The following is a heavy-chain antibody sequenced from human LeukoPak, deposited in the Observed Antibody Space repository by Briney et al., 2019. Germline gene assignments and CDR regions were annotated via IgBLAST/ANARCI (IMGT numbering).Heavy chain of an antibody. V-gene: IGHV3-23*01. CDR2: ISGSGVDT. CDR3: ARRGDHYFDY. CDR1: GFTFSSYA. Sequence: GGSLRLSCAASGFTFSSYAMSWIRQAPGKGLEWVSVISGSGVDTYYADSVKGRFTISRDNSKNTLYLQMNSLRAEDTAVYYCARRGDHYFDYWGQGTLVTVSS. J-gene: IGHJ4*02.